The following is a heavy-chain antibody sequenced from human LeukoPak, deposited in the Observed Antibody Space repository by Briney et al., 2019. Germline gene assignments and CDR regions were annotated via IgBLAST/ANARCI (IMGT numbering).Heavy chain of an antibody. D-gene: IGHD1-1*01. CDR1: AGSFSSYA. CDR3: SSELQDGGTRGHFDY. J-gene: IGHJ4*02. V-gene: IGHV1-69*01. Sequence: ASVTVSCKASAGSFSSYAFSWLRQPPAPGLERVGGTIPILGIANYAQEFHGRVTITADEYNGKDYLYLSSKRSKDEDVYYYSSELQDGGTRGHFDYWGQGTLVTVSS. CDR2: TIPILGIA.